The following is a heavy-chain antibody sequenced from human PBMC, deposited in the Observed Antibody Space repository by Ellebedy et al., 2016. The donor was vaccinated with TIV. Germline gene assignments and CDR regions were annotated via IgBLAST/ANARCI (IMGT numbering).Heavy chain of an antibody. Sequence: ASVKVSCKASGYTFTSYGISWVRQAPGQGLEWMGWIYPNSGGTNYAQKFQGRVTITADESTSTAYMELSSLRSEDTAVHYCARDDYYGSGHNWGQGTLVTVSS. CDR2: IYPNSGGT. V-gene: IGHV1-18*04. D-gene: IGHD3-10*01. J-gene: IGHJ4*02. CDR3: ARDDYYGSGHN. CDR1: GYTFTSYG.